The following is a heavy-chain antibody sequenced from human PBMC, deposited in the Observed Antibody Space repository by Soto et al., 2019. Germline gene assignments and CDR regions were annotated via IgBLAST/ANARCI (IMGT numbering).Heavy chain of an antibody. J-gene: IGHJ6*02. CDR1: GGSISSYY. Sequence: SETLSLTCTVSGGSISSYYWSWIRQPPGKGLEWIGYIYYSGSTNYNPSLKSRVTISVDTSTNQFSLKLSSVTAADTAVYYCARVKDTAMVHYYYYGMDVWGQGTTVTVSS. V-gene: IGHV4-59*01. CDR2: IYYSGST. CDR3: ARVKDTAMVHYYYYGMDV. D-gene: IGHD5-18*01.